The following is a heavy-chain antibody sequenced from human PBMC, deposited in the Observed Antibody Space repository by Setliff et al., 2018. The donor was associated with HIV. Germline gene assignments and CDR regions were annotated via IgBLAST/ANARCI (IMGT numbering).Heavy chain of an antibody. Sequence: PGESLKISCKGSGYSFTNYWIGWVCQMPGKGLEWMGIIYPGDSDTRYSPSFQGQVTISADKSIRTAYLQWSSLKASDTAMYYCARLSVVTATRIYYFDYWGQGTLVTVSS. CDR3: ARLSVVTATRIYYFDY. V-gene: IGHV5-51*01. D-gene: IGHD2-21*02. CDR2: IYPGDSDT. J-gene: IGHJ4*02. CDR1: GYSFTNYW.